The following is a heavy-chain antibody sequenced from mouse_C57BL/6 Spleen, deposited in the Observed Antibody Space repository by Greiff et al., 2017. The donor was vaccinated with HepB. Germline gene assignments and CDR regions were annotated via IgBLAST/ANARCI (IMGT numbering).Heavy chain of an antibody. Sequence: EVQLLQSGAGLVKPGGSVKLSCAASGFTFTSYSMPWVRQTPEKRLEWVAYISSGGGDTYYADTVKGQCTMSRDNARNTPYLQMSSLKSEDTAMYYCARDQGLRRGGYYLDYWGQGTTLTVSS. CDR3: ARDQGLRRGGYYLDY. J-gene: IGHJ2*01. D-gene: IGHD2-4*01. CDR2: ISSGGGDT. CDR1: GFTFTSYS. V-gene: IGHV5S21*01.